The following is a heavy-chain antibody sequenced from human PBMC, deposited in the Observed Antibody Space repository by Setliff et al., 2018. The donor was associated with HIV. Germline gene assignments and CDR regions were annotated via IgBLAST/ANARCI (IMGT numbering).Heavy chain of an antibody. D-gene: IGHD2-15*01. CDR3: SRIRWSYYGMDV. V-gene: IGHV3-33*01. CDR1: GFTFSSYG. J-gene: IGHJ6*02. Sequence: PGGSLRLSCAASGFTFSSYGMHWVRQAPGKGLEWVAVIWYDGSNKYYADSVKGRFTISRDNSKNSLFLQMNSLRVDDTAVYFCSRIRWSYYGMDVWGQGTTVTVSS. CDR2: IWYDGSNK.